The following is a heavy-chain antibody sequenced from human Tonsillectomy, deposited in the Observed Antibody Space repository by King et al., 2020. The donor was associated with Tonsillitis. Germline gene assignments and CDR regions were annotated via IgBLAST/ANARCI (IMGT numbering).Heavy chain of an antibody. J-gene: IGHJ3*02. CDR2: IKQEGSDK. CDR1: GFTFSSYW. Sequence: QLVQSGGGLVQPGGSLRLSCAASGFTFSSYWMSWVRQAPGKGLEWVANIKQEGSDKYYVDSVKGRFTISSANAKNSLYLQMNSLRAEDTAVYYCARDPLGANTFDIWGQGTMVTVSS. V-gene: IGHV3-7*01. CDR3: ARDPLGANTFDI. D-gene: IGHD3-16*01.